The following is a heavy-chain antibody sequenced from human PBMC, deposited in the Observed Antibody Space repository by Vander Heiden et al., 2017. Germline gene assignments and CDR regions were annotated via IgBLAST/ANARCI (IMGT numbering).Heavy chain of an antibody. CDR1: GFTFSSYA. CDR3: AKSDDFWSGPNDY. D-gene: IGHD3-3*01. CDR2: ISGSGGST. V-gene: IGHV3-23*01. Sequence: EVQLLESGGGLVQPGGSLRLSCAASGFTFSSYAMSWVRQAPGKGLELVSAISGSGGSTYYADSVKGRFTISRDNSKNTLYLQMNSLRAEDTAVYYCAKSDDFWSGPNDYWGQGTLVTVSS. J-gene: IGHJ4*02.